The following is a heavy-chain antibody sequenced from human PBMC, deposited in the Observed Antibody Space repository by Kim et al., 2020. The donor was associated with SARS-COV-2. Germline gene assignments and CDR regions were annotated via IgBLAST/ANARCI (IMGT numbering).Heavy chain of an antibody. Sequence: GGSLRLSCAASGFTISSDWMHWVRQAPGKGLMWVSSIDTGGSNTNSADSVRGRFITSRDNARNRVYLQMNSLRAEDTAIYYCARDRFGFWGLGILVTVSS. CDR2: IDTGGSNT. J-gene: IGHJ4*02. CDR3: ARDRFGF. CDR1: GFTISSDW. V-gene: IGHV3-74*01.